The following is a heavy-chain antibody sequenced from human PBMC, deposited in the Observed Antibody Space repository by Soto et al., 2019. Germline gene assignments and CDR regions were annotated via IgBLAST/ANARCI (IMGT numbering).Heavy chain of an antibody. CDR1: GGTFSSYA. Sequence: QVQLVQSGAEVKKPGSSVKVSCKASGGTFSSYAISWVRQAPGQGLEWMGGIIPIFGTANYAQKFRGRVTITADESTSIAYLDLSSLRSEVTAVYYCARERTGYYYYYGMDVWGQGTTVIVSS. CDR3: ARERTGYYYYYGMDV. J-gene: IGHJ6*02. CDR2: IIPIFGTA. V-gene: IGHV1-69*12.